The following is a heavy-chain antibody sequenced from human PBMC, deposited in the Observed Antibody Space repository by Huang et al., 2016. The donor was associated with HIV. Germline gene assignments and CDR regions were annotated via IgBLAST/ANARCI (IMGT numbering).Heavy chain of an antibody. CDR2: SRNKVRRYTT. D-gene: IGHD6-19*01. V-gene: IGHV3-72*01. J-gene: IGHJ6*02. CDR1: GFTFSDHY. CDR3: TGALASDTGMDV. Sequence: EVQLVESGGGLVQPGGSLRLSCAASGFTFSDHYMDWVRQAAGKGLEWVGRSRNKVRRYTTEYAASVKGRFTISRDDSETSLYLQMNSLRTEDSAVYYCTGALASDTGMDVWGQGTTVTVSS.